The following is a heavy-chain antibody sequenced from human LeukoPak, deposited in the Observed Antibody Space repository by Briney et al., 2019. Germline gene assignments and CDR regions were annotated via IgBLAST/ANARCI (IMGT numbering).Heavy chain of an antibody. CDR2: INPNTGGT. J-gene: IGHJ6*03. D-gene: IGHD3-22*01. V-gene: IGHV1-2*02. CDR1: GYTFTDYY. Sequence: ASVKVSCKASGYTFTDYYLHWVRQAPGQGLECMGWINPNTGGTNYAQKFQGRVTITTDESTSTAYMELSSLRSEDTAVYYCARGPYDSSGYYYAVNYYYYYMDVWGKGTTVTVSS. CDR3: ARGPYDSSGYYYAVNYYYYYMDV.